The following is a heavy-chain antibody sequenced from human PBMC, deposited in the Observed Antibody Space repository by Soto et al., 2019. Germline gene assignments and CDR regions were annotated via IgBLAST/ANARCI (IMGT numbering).Heavy chain of an antibody. CDR1: GASISSCY. CDR2: IYYSGST. Sequence: QVQLQEAGPGLVRPSETLSLTCTVSGASISSCYWSWLRQPPGKGLEWIGYIYYSGSTNYNPSLKSRVTISLDTSKSHFSLKLSSMTAADTAVYYCASRPTSGSSSPFDYWGQGTLVTVSS. V-gene: IGHV4-59*08. J-gene: IGHJ4*02. CDR3: ASRPTSGSSSPFDY. D-gene: IGHD6-6*01.